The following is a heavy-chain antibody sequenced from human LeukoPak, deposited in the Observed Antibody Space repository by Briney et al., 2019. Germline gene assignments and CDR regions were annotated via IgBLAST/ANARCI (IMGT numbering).Heavy chain of an antibody. Sequence: SGTLSLTCTVSGGSISTFFWSWVRRSAGKGLEWIGRLYADGRRAFNPTLDYRVTMSLDTHSNRISLDLRDVTAADTAVYYCARVIAFGCSSTSCYNWFDPWGQGTLVTVSS. CDR3: ARVIAFGCSSTSCYNWFDP. J-gene: IGHJ5*02. D-gene: IGHD2-2*01. CDR2: LYADGRR. V-gene: IGHV4-4*07. CDR1: GGSISTFF.